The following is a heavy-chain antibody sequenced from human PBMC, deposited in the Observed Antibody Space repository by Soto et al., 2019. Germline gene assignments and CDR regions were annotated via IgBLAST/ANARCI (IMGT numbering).Heavy chain of an antibody. V-gene: IGHV4-34*01. CDR3: ARGAGYYYDSSGYYPYYFVY. CDR1: GGSFSGYY. J-gene: IGHJ4*02. D-gene: IGHD3-22*01. CDR2: INHSGST. Sequence: SETLSLTCAVYGGSFSGYYWSWIRQPPGKGLEWIGEINHSGSTNYNPSLKSRVTISVDTSKNQFSLKLSSVTAADTAVYYCARGAGYYYDSSGYYPYYFVYWGQGTLVTVSS.